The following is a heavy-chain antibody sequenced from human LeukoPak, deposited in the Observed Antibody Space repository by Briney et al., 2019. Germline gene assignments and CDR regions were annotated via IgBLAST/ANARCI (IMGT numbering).Heavy chain of an antibody. CDR1: GFTFSSYA. D-gene: IGHD1-26*01. Sequence: GGSLRLSCAASGFTFSSYAMSWVRQAPGKGLKAPGKGLEWVSTISASGHATYYPDSVRGRFTISRDNSKSTLHLQMDSLRAEDSALYYCAKWPEGATPKFHHWGQGTLVTVSS. CDR2: ISASGHAT. J-gene: IGHJ4*02. V-gene: IGHV3-23*01. CDR3: AKWPEGATPKFHH.